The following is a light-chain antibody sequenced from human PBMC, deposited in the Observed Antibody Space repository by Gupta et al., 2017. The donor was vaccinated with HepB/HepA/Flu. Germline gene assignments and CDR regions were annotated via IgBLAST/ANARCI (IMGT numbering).Light chain of an antibody. J-gene: IGLJ2*01. CDR1: SSNIGSNT. V-gene: IGLV1-44*01. CDR2: LIN. Sequence: VLRQPPSASGPPGQRVTIPCSGTSSNIGSNTVYWYQQFPGPAPTLLIYLINQRPSGVAARFSGSKSGTAASLAISRLQAEEGAIYFFSLGDASRQVVFGGGPKLTVL. CDR3: SLGDASRQVV.